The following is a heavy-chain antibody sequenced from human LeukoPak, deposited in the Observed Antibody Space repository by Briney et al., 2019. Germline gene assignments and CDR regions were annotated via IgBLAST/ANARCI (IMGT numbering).Heavy chain of an antibody. J-gene: IGHJ4*02. CDR1: GGSISSSSYY. CDR3: ARHQYSSSWYDY. Sequence: SETLSLTCTVSGGSISSSSYYWSWIRQPPGKGLEWIGYIYTSGSTNYNPSLKSRVTISVDTSKNQFSLKLSSVTAADTAVYYCARHQYSSSWYDYWGQGTLVTVSS. D-gene: IGHD6-13*01. CDR2: IYTSGST. V-gene: IGHV4-61*05.